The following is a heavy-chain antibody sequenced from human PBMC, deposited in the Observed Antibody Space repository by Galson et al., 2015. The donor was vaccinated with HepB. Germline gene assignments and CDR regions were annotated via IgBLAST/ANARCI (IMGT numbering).Heavy chain of an antibody. CDR3: ARAVLRILRIMDV. CDR1: GGTFSSYA. Sequence: SVKVSCKASGGTFSSYAISWVRQAPGQGLEWVGGINPIFGTANYAQKFQGRVTITADESTSTAYMELSSLRSEDTAVYYCARAVLRILRIMDVWGKGTTVTVSS. D-gene: IGHD3-3*01. CDR2: INPIFGTA. J-gene: IGHJ6*03. V-gene: IGHV1-69*13.